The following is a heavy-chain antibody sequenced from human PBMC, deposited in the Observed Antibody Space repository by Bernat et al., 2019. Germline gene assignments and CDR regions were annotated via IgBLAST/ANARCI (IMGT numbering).Heavy chain of an antibody. J-gene: IGHJ6*02. CDR2: ISYDGSNK. D-gene: IGHD3-10*01. V-gene: IGHV3-30*18. Sequence: VQLVESGGGLVKPGGSLRLSCAASGFTFSSYSMNWVRQAPGKGLEWVAVISYDGSNKYYADSVKGRFTISRDNSKNTLYLQMNSLRAEDTAVYYCAKDDYPGVRGVIIYYYYGMDVWGQGTTVTVSS. CDR3: AKDDYPGVRGVIIYYYYGMDV. CDR1: GFTFSSYS.